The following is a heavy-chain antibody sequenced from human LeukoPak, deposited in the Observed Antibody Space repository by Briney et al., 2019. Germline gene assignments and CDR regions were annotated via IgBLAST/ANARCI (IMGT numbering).Heavy chain of an antibody. CDR3: ARANELQIWSDLDC. Sequence: ASVKVSCKASGYTFTSYGISWVRQAPGQGLEWMGRISAYSGNTNYAQNLQGRVTMTTDTSTSTAYMELRSLRSDDTAVYYCARANELQIWSDLDCWGQGTLVTVSS. J-gene: IGHJ4*02. CDR2: ISAYSGNT. V-gene: IGHV1-18*01. D-gene: IGHD5-18*01. CDR1: GYTFTSYG.